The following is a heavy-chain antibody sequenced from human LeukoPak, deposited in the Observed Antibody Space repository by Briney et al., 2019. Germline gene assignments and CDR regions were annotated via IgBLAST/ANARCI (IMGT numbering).Heavy chain of an antibody. Sequence: SETLSLTCTVSGDSITITNYYWGWIRQPAGKGLEWIGRIYTSGNTNYNPSLKSRVTISADTSKNQFSLKLSSVTAADTAVYYCAREKSFTFGEFHLDYWGQGTLVTVSS. CDR2: IYTSGNT. CDR1: GDSITITNYY. J-gene: IGHJ4*02. D-gene: IGHD3-10*01. V-gene: IGHV4-61*02. CDR3: AREKSFTFGEFHLDY.